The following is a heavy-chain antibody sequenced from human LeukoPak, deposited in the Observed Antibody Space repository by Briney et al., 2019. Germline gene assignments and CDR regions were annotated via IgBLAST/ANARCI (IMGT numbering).Heavy chain of an antibody. D-gene: IGHD4-17*01. J-gene: IGHJ5*02. CDR2: IHSGGTT. CDR3: ARGATTVTTRGDNWFDP. Sequence: SETLSLTCTVSGGSITNDYFTWIRQPAGKGLEYIGRIHSGGTTNYNPSLISRLTLSVDTSKKQISLRLTSVTAADTAVYYCARGATTVTTRGDNWFDPWGQGTLVTVSS. V-gene: IGHV4-4*07. CDR1: GGSITNDY.